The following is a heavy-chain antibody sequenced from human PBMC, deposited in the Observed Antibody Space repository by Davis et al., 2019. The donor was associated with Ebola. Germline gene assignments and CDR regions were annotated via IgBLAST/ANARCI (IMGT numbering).Heavy chain of an antibody. CDR3: ARPRYYYYGMDV. CDR2: IYYSGST. CDR1: GGPITSANYY. Sequence: MPSETLSLTCTVSGGPITSANYYWSWTRQPPGKGLEWIGSIYYSGSTYYNPSLKSRVTISVDTSKNQFSLKLSSVTAADTAVYYCARPRYYYYGMDVWGKGTTVTVSS. J-gene: IGHJ6*04. V-gene: IGHV4-39*01.